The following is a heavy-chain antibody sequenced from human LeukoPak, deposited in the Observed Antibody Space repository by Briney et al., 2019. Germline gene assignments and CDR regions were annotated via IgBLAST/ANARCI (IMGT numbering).Heavy chain of an antibody. Sequence: GGSLRLSCAASGFTFSTYEMNWVRQAPGKGLEWVSYISSGGSTIYYADSVKGRFTISRDNANNSLYLQMNSLRVEDTAVYYCARDRDHGYWGQGTLVTVSS. J-gene: IGHJ4*02. CDR2: ISSGGSTI. D-gene: IGHD3-10*01. V-gene: IGHV3-48*03. CDR3: ARDRDHGY. CDR1: GFTFSTYE.